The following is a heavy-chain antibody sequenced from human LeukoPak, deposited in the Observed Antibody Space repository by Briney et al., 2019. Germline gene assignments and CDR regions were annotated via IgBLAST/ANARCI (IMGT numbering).Heavy chain of an antibody. D-gene: IGHD3-22*01. CDR2: INPNSGGT. V-gene: IGHV1-2*04. CDR3: ARDVGTAAYYYDSSGYVSNWFDP. J-gene: IGHJ5*02. Sequence: ASVKVSCKASGYTFTGYYMHWVRQAPGQGLEWMGWINPNSGGTNYAQKFQGWVTMTRDTSISTAYMELSRLRSDDTAVYYCARDVGTAAYYYDSSGYVSNWFDPWGQGTLVTVSS. CDR1: GYTFTGYY.